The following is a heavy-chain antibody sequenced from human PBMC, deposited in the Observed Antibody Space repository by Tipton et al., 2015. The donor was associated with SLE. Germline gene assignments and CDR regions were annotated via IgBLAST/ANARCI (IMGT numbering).Heavy chain of an antibody. Sequence: SLRLSCAAAGFTFSTYAMSWARQVPGKGLQWVSVISDSGDSTHYADSVKGRFTLSRDNSKNTVYLQMNSLRAEDTAIYYCARHASIQRWLITSFDYWGQGTLVTVSS. J-gene: IGHJ4*02. V-gene: IGHV3-23*01. CDR2: ISDSGDST. D-gene: IGHD5-18*01. CDR3: ARHASIQRWLITSFDY. CDR1: GFTFSTYA.